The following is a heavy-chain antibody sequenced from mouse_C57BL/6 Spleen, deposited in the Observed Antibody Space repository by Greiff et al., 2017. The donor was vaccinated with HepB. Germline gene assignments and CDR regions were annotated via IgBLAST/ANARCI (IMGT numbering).Heavy chain of an antibody. J-gene: IGHJ4*01. V-gene: IGHV1-64*01. CDR1: GYTFTSYW. Sequence: VQLQQSGAELVKPGASVKLSCKASGYTFTSYWMHWVKQRPGQGLEWIGMIHPNSGSTNYNEKFKSKATLTVDKSSSTAYMQLSSLTSEDSAVYYCARDYGKAMDYWGQGTSVTVSS. CDR3: ARDYGKAMDY. D-gene: IGHD1-1*01. CDR2: IHPNSGST.